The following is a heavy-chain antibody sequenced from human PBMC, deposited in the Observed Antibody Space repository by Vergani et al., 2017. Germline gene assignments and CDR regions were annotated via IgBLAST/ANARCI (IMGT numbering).Heavy chain of an antibody. CDR1: GYSFPSYW. V-gene: IGHV5-51*01. Sequence: EVQLVQSGAEVKKAGESLKISCEGSGYSFPSYWIGGVRQKPGKGLEWMGIIYPGDSDVRYSPSFQGQVTISADKSINTAYFEWSSLKVSDSAMYFCGRHSTGETGRGFDPWGQGTQVTVSS. CDR2: IYPGDSDV. D-gene: IGHD1-1*01. CDR3: GRHSTGETGRGFDP. J-gene: IGHJ5*02.